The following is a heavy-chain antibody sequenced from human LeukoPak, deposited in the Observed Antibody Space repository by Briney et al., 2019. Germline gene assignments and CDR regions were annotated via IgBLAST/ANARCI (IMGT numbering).Heavy chain of an antibody. J-gene: IGHJ5*02. CDR3: ARIGGTAYCGGDCYENWFDP. D-gene: IGHD2-21*01. CDR2: IIPILGIA. CDR1: GGTFSSYT. V-gene: IGHV1-69*02. Sequence: SVKVSCKASGGTFSSYTISWVRQAPGQGLEWMGRIIPILGIANYAQKFQGRVTITADKSTSTAYMELSSLRSEDTAVYYYARIGGTAYCGGDCYENWFDPWGQGTLVTVSS.